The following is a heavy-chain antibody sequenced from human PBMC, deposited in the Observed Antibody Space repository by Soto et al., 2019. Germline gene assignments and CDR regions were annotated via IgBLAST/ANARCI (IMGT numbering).Heavy chain of an antibody. CDR1: GDSISSGGYY. D-gene: IGHD3-9*01. V-gene: IGHV4-31*03. CDR3: ANETFGSVDCDVSTTYYTSLDP. Sequence: QVQLRQSGPGLVKPSQTLSLTCTVSGDSISSGGYYWSWIRQRPGMALEWIGHIHNSGSTYYNPCLMSRVSLSVEPSDSKFSMKLSSVSAADTTVYYCANETFGSVDCDVSTTYYTSLDPWGQGTLVTVSS. CDR2: IHNSGST. J-gene: IGHJ5*02.